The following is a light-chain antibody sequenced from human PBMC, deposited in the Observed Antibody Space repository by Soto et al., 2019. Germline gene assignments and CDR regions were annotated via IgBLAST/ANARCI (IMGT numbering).Light chain of an antibody. V-gene: IGKV1-39*01. CDR2: AAS. CDR3: QQYNYWPIT. J-gene: IGKJ5*01. Sequence: DIQMTQSPSSLSASVGDRVTITCRASQSITSYLSWYQQQPGKAPKLLIYAASSLQSGVPSRFSGSGSGTEFTLTISSLQSEDFAVYYCQQYNYWPITFGQGTRLEI. CDR1: QSITSY.